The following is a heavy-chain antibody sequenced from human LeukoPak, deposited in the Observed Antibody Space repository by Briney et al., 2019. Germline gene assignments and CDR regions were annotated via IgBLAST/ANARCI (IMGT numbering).Heavy chain of an antibody. V-gene: IGHV5-51*01. CDR1: GYSFTNYW. D-gene: IGHD2-15*01. Sequence: GESLKISCKGSGYSFTNYWIGWVRQMSGKGLEWMGIIYPGDSDTRYSPSFQGQVTISADKSISTAYLQWSSLKASDTAMYYCATETYCSGGNCYYDYWGQGTLVTVSS. CDR3: ATETYCSGGNCYYDY. CDR2: IYPGDSDT. J-gene: IGHJ4*02.